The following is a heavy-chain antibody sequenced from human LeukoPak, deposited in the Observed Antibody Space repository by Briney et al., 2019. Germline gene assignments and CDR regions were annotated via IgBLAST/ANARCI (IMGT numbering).Heavy chain of an antibody. CDR1: GYTFTSYG. Sequence: GASVKVSCKASGYTFTSYGISWVRQAPGQGLEWMGWISAYNGNTNYAQKLQGRVTMTTDTSTSTAYMELRSLRSDDTAVYYCALSLTHGGNSYYFDYWGQGTLVTVSS. CDR2: ISAYNGNT. CDR3: ALSLTHGGNSYYFDY. V-gene: IGHV1-18*01. D-gene: IGHD4-23*01. J-gene: IGHJ4*02.